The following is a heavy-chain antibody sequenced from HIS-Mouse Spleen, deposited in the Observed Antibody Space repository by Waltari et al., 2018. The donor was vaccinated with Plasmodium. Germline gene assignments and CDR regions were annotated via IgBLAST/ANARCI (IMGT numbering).Heavy chain of an antibody. V-gene: IGHV4-38-2*02. J-gene: IGHJ5*02. CDR3: ARGVGYSSSWYWFDP. CDR2: IYNRGST. D-gene: IGHD6-13*01. CDR1: GYSISSGYY. Sequence: QVQLQESGPGLVKPSETLSLTCTVSGYSISSGYYWGWIRQPPGKGLEWIGSIYNRGSTYYNPSLKSRVTISVDTSKNQFSLKLSSVTGADTAVYYCARGVGYSSSWYWFDPWGQGTLVTVSS.